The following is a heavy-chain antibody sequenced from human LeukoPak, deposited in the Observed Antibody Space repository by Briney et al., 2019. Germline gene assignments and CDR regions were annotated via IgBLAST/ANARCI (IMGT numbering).Heavy chain of an antibody. V-gene: IGHV3-23*01. D-gene: IGHD2-15*01. CDR2: ISASGTRT. CDR3: AKRPCSGGSCSDFDY. Sequence: GSLRLSCAASGFTFSSYWMHWVRQAPGKGLVWVSSISASGTRTSYADSVKGRFTISRDNSKNILYLQMNSLRVEDTAVYYCAKRPCSGGSCSDFDYWGQGTLVSVSS. J-gene: IGHJ4*02. CDR1: GFTFSSYW.